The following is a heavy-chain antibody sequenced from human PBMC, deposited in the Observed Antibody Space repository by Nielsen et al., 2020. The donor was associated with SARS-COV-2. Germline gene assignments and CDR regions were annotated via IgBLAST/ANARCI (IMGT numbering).Heavy chain of an antibody. CDR3: ASPYYYGSGSYYNPGYGMDV. D-gene: IGHD3-10*01. Sequence: WVRQAPGQGLEWMGRIIPILGIANYAQKFQGRVTITADKSTSTAYMELSSLRSEDTAVYYCASPYYYGSGSYYNPGYGMDVWGQGTTATVSS. CDR2: IIPILGIA. J-gene: IGHJ6*02. V-gene: IGHV1-69*02.